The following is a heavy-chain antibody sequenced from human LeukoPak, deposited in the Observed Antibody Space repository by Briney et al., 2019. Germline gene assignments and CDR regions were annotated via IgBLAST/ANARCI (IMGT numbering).Heavy chain of an antibody. CDR3: ARQDTAMVSPDY. Sequence: KASETLSLTCTVSGGSISSSSYYWGWIRQPPGKGLEWIGSIYYSGSTYYNPSLKSRVTISVDTSKNQFSLKLSSVTAADTAVYYCARQDTAMVSPDYWGQGTLVTVSS. D-gene: IGHD5-18*01. J-gene: IGHJ4*02. CDR1: GGSISSSSYY. V-gene: IGHV4-39*01. CDR2: IYYSGST.